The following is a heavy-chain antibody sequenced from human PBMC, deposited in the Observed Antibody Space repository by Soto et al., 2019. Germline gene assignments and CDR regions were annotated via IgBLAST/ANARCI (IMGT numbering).Heavy chain of an antibody. D-gene: IGHD3-16*02. CDR1: GFTFSSYA. J-gene: IGHJ6*02. Sequence: GGSLRLSCAASGFTFSSYAMSWVRQAPGKGLEWVSAISGSGGSTYYADSVKGRFTISRDNSKNTLYLQMNSLRAEDTAVYYCAKSLSAVYYYGIDVWGQGTTVTVSS. CDR3: AKSLSAVYYYGIDV. V-gene: IGHV3-23*01. CDR2: ISGSGGST.